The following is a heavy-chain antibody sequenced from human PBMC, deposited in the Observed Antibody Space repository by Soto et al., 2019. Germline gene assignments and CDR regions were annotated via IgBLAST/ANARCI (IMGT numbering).Heavy chain of an antibody. CDR2: IWYDESNK. CDR3: ARAGSGSGWYDY. J-gene: IGHJ4*02. CDR1: GFTFSTSG. Sequence: GESLKISCAASGFTFSTSGMHWVRQAPGKGLEWVAAIWYDESNKDDADSVKGRFTISRDISKNTLYLQINSLRAEDTAVYYCARAGSGSGWYDYWGQGTLVTVSS. D-gene: IGHD6-19*01. V-gene: IGHV3-33*01.